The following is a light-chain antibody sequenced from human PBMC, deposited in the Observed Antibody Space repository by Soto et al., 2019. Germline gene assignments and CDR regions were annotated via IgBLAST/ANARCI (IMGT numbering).Light chain of an antibody. CDR2: AVS. Sequence: DIQMTQSPSSLSASVGDRVTIACRASQSISTDLNWYQQKPGKAPEVLIYAVSSLQRGVPSSFSGSGSGTDFTLTISSLQPEDVAAYYCQQSDRLPYTFGQGTKLEIK. CDR3: QQSDRLPYT. J-gene: IGKJ2*01. CDR1: QSISTD. V-gene: IGKV1-39*01.